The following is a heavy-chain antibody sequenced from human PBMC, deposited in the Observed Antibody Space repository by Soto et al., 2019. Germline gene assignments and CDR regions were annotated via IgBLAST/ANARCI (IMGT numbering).Heavy chain of an antibody. CDR3: ARDGLNPQIPTSDY. Sequence: QVQLVQSGAEVKKPGASVKVSCKASGYTFTSYGISWVRQAPGQGLEWMGWISAYNGNTNYAQKLQGRVTLTKDTATSTAYMELRSLRADDTAVYYCARDGLNPQIPTSDYWGQGTLVTVSS. CDR1: GYTFTSYG. D-gene: IGHD2-2*02. CDR2: ISAYNGNT. V-gene: IGHV1-18*01. J-gene: IGHJ4*02.